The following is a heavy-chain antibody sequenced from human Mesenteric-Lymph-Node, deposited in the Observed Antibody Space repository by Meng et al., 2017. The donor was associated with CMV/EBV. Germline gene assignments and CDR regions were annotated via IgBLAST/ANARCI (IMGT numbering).Heavy chain of an antibody. Sequence: SVKVSCKASGGAFSSYAISWVRQAPGQGLEWMGGIIPIFGTANYAQKFQGRVTITTDESTSTAYMELSSLRSEDTAVYYCARDQEVGIVATIEIYYYYGMDVWGQGTTVTVSS. J-gene: IGHJ6*02. CDR3: ARDQEVGIVATIEIYYYYGMDV. D-gene: IGHD5-12*01. V-gene: IGHV1-69*05. CDR1: GGAFSSYA. CDR2: IIPIFGTA.